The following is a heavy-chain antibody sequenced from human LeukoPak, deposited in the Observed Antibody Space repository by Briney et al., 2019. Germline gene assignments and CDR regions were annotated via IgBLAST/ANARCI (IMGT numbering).Heavy chain of an antibody. CDR2: INPNSGGT. D-gene: IGHD6-19*01. V-gene: IGHV1-2*04. Sequence: ASVTVSCKASGYTFTGYYMHRVRQAPGQGLEWMGWINPNSGGTNYAQKFQDWVTMTRDTSISTAYMELSRLKSDDTAVYFCARDRGSGWSLDYWGQGTLVTVSS. CDR3: ARDRGSGWSLDY. J-gene: IGHJ4*02. CDR1: GYTFTGYY.